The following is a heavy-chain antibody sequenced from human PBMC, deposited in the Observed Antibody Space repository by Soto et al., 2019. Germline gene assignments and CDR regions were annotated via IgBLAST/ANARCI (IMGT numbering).Heavy chain of an antibody. CDR2: IYYSGST. J-gene: IGHJ6*02. D-gene: IGHD3-3*01. CDR1: GGSISSYY. V-gene: IGHV4-59*01. CDR3: ARDSDYDFWSGYPRPYGMDV. Sequence: PSETLSLTCTVSGGSISSYYCSWSRQPPGKGLEWIGYIYYSGSTNYNPSLKSRVTISVDTSKNQFSLKLSSVTAADTAVYYCARDSDYDFWSGYPRPYGMDVWGQGTTVTVPS.